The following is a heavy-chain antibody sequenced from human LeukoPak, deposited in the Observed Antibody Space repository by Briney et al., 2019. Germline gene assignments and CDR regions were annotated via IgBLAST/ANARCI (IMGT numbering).Heavy chain of an antibody. J-gene: IGHJ2*01. CDR1: GFTFGHYG. CDR2: MWYDGTKN. CDR3: AREHGTSSWYSGGYFDL. V-gene: IGHV3-33*01. Sequence: GGSLRLSCAASGFTFGHYGMHWVRQAPGKGLEWVAVMWYDGTKNYYEDSVKGRFTISRDNSKNTLSLQMSSLRAEDTAVYYCAREHGTSSWYSGGYFDLWGRGTLVTVSS. D-gene: IGHD6-13*01.